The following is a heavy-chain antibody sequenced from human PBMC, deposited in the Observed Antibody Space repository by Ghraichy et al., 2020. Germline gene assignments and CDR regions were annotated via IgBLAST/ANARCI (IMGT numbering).Heavy chain of an antibody. D-gene: IGHD2-15*01. J-gene: IGHJ4*02. V-gene: IGHV3-30*18. CDR2: ISYDGSNK. CDR1: GFTFSSYG. CDR3: AKGIGGITFDY. Sequence: GGSLRLSCAASGFTFSSYGMHWVRQAPGKGLEWVAVISYDGSNKYYADSVKGRFTISRDNSKNTLYLQMNSLRAEDTAVYYCAKGIGGITFDYWGQGTLVTVSS.